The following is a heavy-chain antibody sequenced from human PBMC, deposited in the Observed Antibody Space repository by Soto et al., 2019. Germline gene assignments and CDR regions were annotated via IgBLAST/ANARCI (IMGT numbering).Heavy chain of an antibody. CDR1: GGSISSSSYY. J-gene: IGHJ3*02. V-gene: IGHV4-39*01. Sequence: SETLSLTCTVSGGSISSSSYYWGWIRQPPGKGLEWIGSIYYSGSTYYNPSLKSRVTISVDTSKNQFSLKLSSVTAADTAVYYCAGPGIAVAGSAFDIWGQGTMVTVSS. D-gene: IGHD6-19*01. CDR3: AGPGIAVAGSAFDI. CDR2: IYYSGST.